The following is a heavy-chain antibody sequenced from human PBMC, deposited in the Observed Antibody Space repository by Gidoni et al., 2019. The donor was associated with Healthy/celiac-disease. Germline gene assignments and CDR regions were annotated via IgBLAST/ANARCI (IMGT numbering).Heavy chain of an antibody. CDR2: ISYDGSNK. D-gene: IGHD2-21*01. CDR1: GFTFSSSG. Sequence: QVPLVESVGGEAQPGRSLRLSCAASGFTFSSSGMPWVRQAPGKGLEWVAVISYDGSNKYYADSVKGRFTISRDNSKNTLYLQMNSLRAEDTAVYYCAKATRGVVVIATTFDYWGQGTLVTVSS. J-gene: IGHJ4*02. CDR3: AKATRGVVVIATTFDY. V-gene: IGHV3-30*18.